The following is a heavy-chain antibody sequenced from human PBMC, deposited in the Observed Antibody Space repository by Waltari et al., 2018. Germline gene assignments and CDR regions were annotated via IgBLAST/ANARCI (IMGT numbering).Heavy chain of an antibody. V-gene: IGHV1-2*06. CDR3: ARGSYTVVTPNRDSYYYYGMDV. J-gene: IGHJ6*02. D-gene: IGHD2-15*01. Sequence: QVQLVQSGAEVKKPGASVKVSCKASGYTFTGYYMHWVRQAPGQGLEWMGRINPNSGGTNYAQKFQGRVTRTRETSISTAYMELSRLRSDDTAVYYCARGSYTVVTPNRDSYYYYGMDVWGQGTTVTVSS. CDR2: INPNSGGT. CDR1: GYTFTGYY.